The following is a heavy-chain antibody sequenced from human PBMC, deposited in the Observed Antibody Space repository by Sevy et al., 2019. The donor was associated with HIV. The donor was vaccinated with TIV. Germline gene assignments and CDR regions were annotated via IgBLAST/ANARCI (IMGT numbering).Heavy chain of an antibody. J-gene: IGHJ4*02. CDR3: ARDRGLSTPFDY. D-gene: IGHD3-16*02. CDR2: ITNDGSST. Sequence: GGSLRLSCAASGFTFNNYWIHWVRQAPGKGLVWVSRITNDGSSTGYAGSVEGRFTLSRDNAKKTVYLQMDSLRAEDTAMYYCARDRGLSTPFDYWGQGALVTVSS. CDR1: GFTFNNYW. V-gene: IGHV3-74*01.